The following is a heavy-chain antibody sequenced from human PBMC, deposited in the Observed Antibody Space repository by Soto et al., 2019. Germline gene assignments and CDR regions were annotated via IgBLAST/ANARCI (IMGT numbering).Heavy chain of an antibody. V-gene: IGHV4-59*08. CDR3: AADDFWSGTAGQFDY. CDR1: GGSISSYY. Sequence: SETLSLTCTVSGGSISSYYWSWIRQPPGKGLEWIGYIYYSGSTNYNPSLKSRVTISVDTSKNQFSLKLSSVTAADTAVYYCAADDFWSGTAGQFDYWGQGTLVTVSS. CDR2: IYYSGST. J-gene: IGHJ4*02. D-gene: IGHD3-3*01.